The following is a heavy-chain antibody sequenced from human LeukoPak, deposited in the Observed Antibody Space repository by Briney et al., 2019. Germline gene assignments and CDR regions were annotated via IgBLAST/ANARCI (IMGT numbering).Heavy chain of an antibody. CDR2: ISYDGSNK. D-gene: IGHD1-14*01. Sequence: GGSLRLSCAASGFTFSSYAMHWVRQAPGKGLEWVAVISYDGSNKYYADSVKGRFTISRDNSKNTLYLQMNSLRAEDTAVYYCAKDLSWNHDYWGQGTLVTVSS. CDR3: AKDLSWNHDY. CDR1: GFTFSSYA. J-gene: IGHJ4*02. V-gene: IGHV3-30-3*01.